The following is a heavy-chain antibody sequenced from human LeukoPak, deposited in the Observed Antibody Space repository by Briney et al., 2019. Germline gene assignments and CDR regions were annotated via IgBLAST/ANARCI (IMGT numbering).Heavy chain of an antibody. CDR3: ARGDIVVVPAAADAFDI. CDR2: IYTSGST. D-gene: IGHD2-2*01. CDR1: GGSTSNYH. Sequence: SETLSLTCTVSGGSTSNYHWSWIRQPAGKGLEWLGRIYTSGSTDYNPSLKSRVTMSVGTSKNQFSLKLSSVTAADTAVYYCARGDIVVVPAAADAFDIWGQGTMVTVSS. J-gene: IGHJ3*02. V-gene: IGHV4-4*07.